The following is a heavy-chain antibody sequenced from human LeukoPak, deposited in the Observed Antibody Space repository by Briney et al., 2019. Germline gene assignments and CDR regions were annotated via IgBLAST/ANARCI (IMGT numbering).Heavy chain of an antibody. CDR3: ARGQHIVVVTAILDY. CDR1: GFTFSSYA. CDR2: ISYDGSSK. J-gene: IGHJ4*02. V-gene: IGHV3-30-3*01. Sequence: GGSLRLSCAASGFTFSSYAMHWVRQAPGKGLEWVAVISYDGSSKYYADSVKGRFTISRDNSKNTLYLQMNSLRAEDTAVYYCARGQHIVVVTAILDYWGQGTLVTVSS. D-gene: IGHD2-21*02.